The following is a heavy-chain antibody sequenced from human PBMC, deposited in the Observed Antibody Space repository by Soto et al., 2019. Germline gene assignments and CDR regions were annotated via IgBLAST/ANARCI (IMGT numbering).Heavy chain of an antibody. CDR1: GFTFGPYL. CDR2: IRADEREI. V-gene: IGHV3-7*02. D-gene: IGHD3-9*01. CDR3: LPWGILTGYDY. Sequence: EVQLVESGGDLVQPGESLRLSCVTSGFTFGPYLMSWVRQAPGKGLEWVASIRADEREIYYGDSVKGRFTISRDNAKNSLYLQMDTLRVEDTAVYYCLPWGILTGYDYWGQGTLVTVSS. J-gene: IGHJ4*02.